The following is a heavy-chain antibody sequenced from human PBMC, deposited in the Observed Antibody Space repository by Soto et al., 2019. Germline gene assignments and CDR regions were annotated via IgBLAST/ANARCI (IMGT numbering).Heavy chain of an antibody. CDR2: IIPIFGTA. CDR3: ARSEYYYGSGSYPNIYYSYGMDV. J-gene: IGHJ6*02. Sequence: ASVKVSCKASGGTFSSYAISWVRQAPGQGLEWMGGIIPIFGTANYAQKFQGRVTITADESTSTAYMELSSLRSEDTAVYYCARSEYYYGSGSYPNIYYSYGMDVWGQGTTVTVSS. D-gene: IGHD3-10*01. V-gene: IGHV1-69*13. CDR1: GGTFSSYA.